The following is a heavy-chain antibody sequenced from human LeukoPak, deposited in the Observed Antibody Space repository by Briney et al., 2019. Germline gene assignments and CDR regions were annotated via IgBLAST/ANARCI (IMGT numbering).Heavy chain of an antibody. CDR2: ISGDGGST. Sequence: GGSLRLSCAAPGFSFDDYAIHWVRQAPGKGLEWVSLISGDGGSTYYADSVKGRFTISIDNSKNSLYLQMSSLRGEDTALYYSARESDSSGWYDSWGQGTLVTVSS. CDR1: GFSFDDYA. J-gene: IGHJ5*01. CDR3: ARESDSSGWYDS. V-gene: IGHV3-43*02. D-gene: IGHD3-22*01.